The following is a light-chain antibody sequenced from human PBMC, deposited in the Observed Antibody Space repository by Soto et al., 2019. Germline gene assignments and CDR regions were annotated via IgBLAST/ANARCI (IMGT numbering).Light chain of an antibody. Sequence: EIVMTQSPATLSVSPGERATLSCRASQSVSSNLAWYQQKPGQAPRLLIYGASTRATGISARFSGSRSGTEFTLTISSLQYEDFAVYYCQRYNNWPPTFGQGTRLEIK. CDR1: QSVSSN. V-gene: IGKV3-15*01. J-gene: IGKJ5*01. CDR3: QRYNNWPPT. CDR2: GAS.